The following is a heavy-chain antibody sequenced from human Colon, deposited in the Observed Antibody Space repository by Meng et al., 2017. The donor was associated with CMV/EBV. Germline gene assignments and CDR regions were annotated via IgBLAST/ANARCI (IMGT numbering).Heavy chain of an antibody. CDR2: IAKIGNYI. J-gene: IGHJ4*02. Sequence: GGSLRLSCIASGLNFSSYSMAWVRQAPGKGLEWVSSIAKIGNYITYADSVKGRFTVSRDNAKNSLFLQMSSLGAEDTAVYYCARCIVAIPGSDWGQGTLVTVSS. CDR3: ARCIVAIPGSD. V-gene: IGHV3-21*01. CDR1: GLNFSSYS. D-gene: IGHD6-13*01.